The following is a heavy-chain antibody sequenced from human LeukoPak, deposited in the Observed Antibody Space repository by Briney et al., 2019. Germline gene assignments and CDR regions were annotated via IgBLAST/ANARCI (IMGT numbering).Heavy chain of an antibody. CDR3: ARGFSGYRNYFDY. D-gene: IGHD5-12*01. J-gene: IGHJ4*02. Sequence: SETLSLTCTVSGGSISSGSYYWSWIRQPAGKGLEWIGRIYTSGSTNYNPSLKSRVTISVDTSKNQFSLKLSSVTAADTAVYYCARGFSGYRNYFDYWGQGTLVTVSS. CDR1: GGSISSGSYY. V-gene: IGHV4-61*02. CDR2: IYTSGST.